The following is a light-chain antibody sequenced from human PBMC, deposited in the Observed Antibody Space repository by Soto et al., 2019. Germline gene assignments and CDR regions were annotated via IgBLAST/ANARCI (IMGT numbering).Light chain of an antibody. Sequence: DIQMTQSPSSLSASVRDRVTITCRASQSIRSHLNWYQQKPGKAPKLLIYDASSLQSGVPSRFSGSGSGTEFTLTISSLQPDDFATYFCQQYNTYSGYTFGQGTKLEIK. V-gene: IGKV1-5*01. CDR2: DAS. CDR1: QSIRSH. J-gene: IGKJ2*01. CDR3: QQYNTYSGYT.